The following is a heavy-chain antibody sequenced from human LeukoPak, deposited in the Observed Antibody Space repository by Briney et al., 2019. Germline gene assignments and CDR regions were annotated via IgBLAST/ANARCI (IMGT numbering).Heavy chain of an antibody. CDR2: IWNDGSNK. CDR1: GFTFSGYG. Sequence: GGSLRLSCAASGFTFSGYGMHWVRQAPGKGLEWVAVIWNDGSNKYYADSVKGRFTISRDNSKNTLYLQMNSLRAEDTAVYYCARGIYGSGRGHFFDFWGQGTMVTVSS. V-gene: IGHV3-33*01. J-gene: IGHJ3*01. CDR3: ARGIYGSGRGHFFDF. D-gene: IGHD3-10*01.